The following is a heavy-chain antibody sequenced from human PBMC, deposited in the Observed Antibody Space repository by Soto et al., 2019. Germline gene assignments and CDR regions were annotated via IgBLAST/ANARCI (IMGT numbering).Heavy chain of an antibody. V-gene: IGHV3-66*01. D-gene: IGHD1-1*01. CDR2: IYSGGAT. CDR1: GFTVSNNY. J-gene: IGHJ4*02. Sequence: EVQLVESGGGLVQPGGSLRLSCAASGFTVSNNYMRWVRQAPGKGLEWVSLIYSGGATYYADSVKGRFTIYRDNSKNTLDLQMNSLRGEDTAVYYCARDGTYNWVGGQGILVTVSS. CDR3: ARDGTYNWV.